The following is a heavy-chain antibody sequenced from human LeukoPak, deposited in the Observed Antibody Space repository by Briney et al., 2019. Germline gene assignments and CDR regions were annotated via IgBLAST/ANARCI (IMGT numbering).Heavy chain of an antibody. D-gene: IGHD3-3*01. V-gene: IGHV1-46*01. CDR3: AKLVGRWRGTHFDY. J-gene: IGHJ4*02. CDR2: INPSGGST. CDR1: GYTLTSYY. Sequence: ASVKVSCKASGYTLTSYYLHWVRQAPGQGLEWMAIINPSGGSTSHAQKFQGRVTMTRDTSASTVYMELSGLRSEDTAVYYCAKLVGRWRGTHFDYWGQGTLVTVSS.